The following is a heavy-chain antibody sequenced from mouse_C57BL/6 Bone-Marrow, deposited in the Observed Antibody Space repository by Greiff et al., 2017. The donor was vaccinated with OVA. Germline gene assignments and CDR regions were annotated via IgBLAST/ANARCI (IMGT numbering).Heavy chain of an antibody. D-gene: IGHD1-1*01. Sequence: QVQLKQPGTELVKPGASVKLSCKASGYTFTSYWMHWVKQRPGQGLEWIGNINPSNGGTNYNEKFKSKATLTVDKSSSTAYMQLSSLTSEDSAVYYCARGGLLRLYYFDYWGQGTTLTVSS. J-gene: IGHJ2*01. CDR3: ARGGLLRLYYFDY. V-gene: IGHV1-53*01. CDR1: GYTFTSYW. CDR2: INPSNGGT.